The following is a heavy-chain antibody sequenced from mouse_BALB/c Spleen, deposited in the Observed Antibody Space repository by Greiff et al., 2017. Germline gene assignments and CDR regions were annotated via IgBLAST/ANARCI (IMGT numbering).Heavy chain of an antibody. Sequence: EVQLVESGPGLVKPSQSLSLTCSVTGYSITSGYYWNWIRQFPGNKLEWMGYISYDGSNNYNPSLKNRISITRDTSKNQFFLKLNSVTTEDTATYYCAREAVYYGNYDAMDYWGQGTSVTVSS. CDR2: ISYDGSN. CDR1: GYSITSGYY. D-gene: IGHD2-1*01. V-gene: IGHV3-6*02. J-gene: IGHJ4*01. CDR3: AREAVYYGNYDAMDY.